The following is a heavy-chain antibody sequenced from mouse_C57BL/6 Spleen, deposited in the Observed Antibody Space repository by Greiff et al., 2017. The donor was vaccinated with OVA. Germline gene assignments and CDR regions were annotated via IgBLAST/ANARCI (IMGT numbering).Heavy chain of an antibody. J-gene: IGHJ3*01. CDR1: GYTFTDYY. CDR3: ARTVLDSNYGSFAY. Sequence: EVQLQQSGPVLVKPGASVKMSCKASGYTFTDYYMNWVKQSHGKSLEWIGVINPYNGGTSYNQKFKGKATLTVDKSSSTAYMELNSLTSEDSAVYYCARTVLDSNYGSFAYWGQGTLVTVSA. CDR2: INPYNGGT. D-gene: IGHD2-5*01. V-gene: IGHV1-19*01.